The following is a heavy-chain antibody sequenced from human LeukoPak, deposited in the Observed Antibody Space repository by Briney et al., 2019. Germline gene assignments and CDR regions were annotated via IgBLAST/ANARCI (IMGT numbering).Heavy chain of an antibody. CDR2: INTNTGNP. J-gene: IGHJ3*02. Sequence: ASVKVSCKASGYTFTSYAMNWARQAPGQGLEWMGWINTNTGNPTYAQGFTGRFVFSLDTSVSTAYLQISSLKAEDTAVYYCARVLDWARQQRGAFDIWGQGTMVTVSS. D-gene: IGHD6-13*01. CDR3: ARVLDWARQQRGAFDI. V-gene: IGHV7-4-1*02. CDR1: GYTFTSYA.